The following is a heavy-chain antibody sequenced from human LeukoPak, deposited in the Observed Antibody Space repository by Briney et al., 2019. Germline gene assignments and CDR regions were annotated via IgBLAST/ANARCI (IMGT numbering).Heavy chain of an antibody. CDR3: AKVDRWFGELYHDAFDI. CDR1: GFTFSSYA. V-gene: IGHV3-23*01. Sequence: TGGSLRLSCAASGFTFSSYAMSWVRQAPGKGLEWVSTISGSGGSTYYADSVQGRFTISRDNSKNTLYLQMNSLRAEDTALYYCAKVDRWFGELYHDAFDIWGQGTMVTVSS. CDR2: ISGSGGST. D-gene: IGHD3-10*01. J-gene: IGHJ3*02.